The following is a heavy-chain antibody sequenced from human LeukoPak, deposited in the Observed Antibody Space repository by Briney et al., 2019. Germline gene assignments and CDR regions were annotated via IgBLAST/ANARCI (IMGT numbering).Heavy chain of an antibody. Sequence: SVKVSCKASGGTFSSYAITWVRQAPGQGLEWMGNLIPIFETTNYAQTFQDRVTITSDESASTAYMELTSLRSDDTAVYYCAKHTSITYAHFDYWGQGTLVTVSS. D-gene: IGHD2-2*01. CDR1: GGTFSSYA. V-gene: IGHV1-69*13. CDR3: AKHTSITYAHFDY. J-gene: IGHJ4*02. CDR2: LIPIFETT.